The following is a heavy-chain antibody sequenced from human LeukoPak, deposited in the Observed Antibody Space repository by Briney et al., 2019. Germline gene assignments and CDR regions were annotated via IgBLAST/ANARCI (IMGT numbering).Heavy chain of an antibody. CDR1: GFTFSSYA. J-gene: IGHJ4*02. V-gene: IGHV3-64*04. CDR2: ISSNGGST. CDR3: ASSGYSYYDPPGY. D-gene: IGHD5-18*01. Sequence: GGSLRLSCSASGFTFSSYAMHWVRQAPGKGLEYVSAISSNGGSTYYADSVKGRFTISRDNAKNSLYLQMNSLRAEDTAVYYCASSGYSYYDPPGYWGQGTLVTVSS.